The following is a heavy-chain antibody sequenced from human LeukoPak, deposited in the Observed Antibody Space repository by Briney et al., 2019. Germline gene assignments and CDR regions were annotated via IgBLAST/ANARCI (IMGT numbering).Heavy chain of an antibody. CDR3: AREARYESSGYYVGF. J-gene: IGHJ6*01. V-gene: IGHV3-33*01. CDR2: IWYDGSNK. Sequence: TLPCGPCGFLHRRIGVHCARRARGEALVGVTDIWYDGSNKYYADPEKGRFTISRDNYKNTLYVQVTSLRAEDTAVYYCAREARYESSGYYVGFWGQGT. CDR1: GFLHRRIG. D-gene: IGHD3-22*01.